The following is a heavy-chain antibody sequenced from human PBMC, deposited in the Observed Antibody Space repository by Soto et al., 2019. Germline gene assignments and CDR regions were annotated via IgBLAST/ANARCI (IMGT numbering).Heavy chain of an antibody. Sequence: QLQLQESGPGLVKPSETLSLTCSVSGGSISSRTFWWAWIRQPPGKGLEWIGDMYYSGSSYSSPSLQSRVTLSVDTSKNQLSLKLNSVTAADTAVYYCARHPRDDYNYGGSGIFYYWGQGTLVTVSS. V-gene: IGHV4-39*01. J-gene: IGHJ4*02. D-gene: IGHD4-4*01. CDR3: ARHPRDDYNYGGSGIFYY. CDR1: GGSISSRTFW. CDR2: MYYSGSS.